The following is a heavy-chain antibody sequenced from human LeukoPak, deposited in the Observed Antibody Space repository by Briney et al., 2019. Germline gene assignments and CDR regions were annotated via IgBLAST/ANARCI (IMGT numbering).Heavy chain of an antibody. V-gene: IGHV4-31*03. CDR1: GGSLSSGGYY. J-gene: IGHJ4*02. CDR3: ASMYSSSSYYFDY. CDR2: IYYSGST. D-gene: IGHD6-13*01. Sequence: SETLSLTCTVSGGSLSSGGYYWSWIRQHPGKGLEWIGYIYYSGSTYYNPSLKSRVTISVDTSKNQFSLKLSSVTAADTAIYYCASMYSSSSYYFDYWGQGTLVTVSS.